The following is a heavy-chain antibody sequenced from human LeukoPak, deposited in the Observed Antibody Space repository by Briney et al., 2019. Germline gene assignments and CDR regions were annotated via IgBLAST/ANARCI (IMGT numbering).Heavy chain of an antibody. V-gene: IGHV3-9*03. CDR3: TKGLSSFYYYYYMDV. J-gene: IGHJ6*03. CDR1: GFIFSSYW. CDR2: ISWDSSSL. D-gene: IGHD2/OR15-2a*01. Sequence: GGSLRLSCAASGFIFSSYWMHWVRQAPGKGLEWVSGISWDSSSLGYADSVRGRFTISRDNAKNSLFLQMDSLRAEDMALYYCTKGLSSFYYYYYMDVWGKGTTVTVSS.